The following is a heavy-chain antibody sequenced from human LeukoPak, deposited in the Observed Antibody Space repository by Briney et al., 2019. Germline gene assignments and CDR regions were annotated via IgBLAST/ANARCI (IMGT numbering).Heavy chain of an antibody. CDR3: AKGFPRWTYDSSVYYFNY. J-gene: IGHJ4*02. CDR1: GFAVSNSY. Sequence: TGGSLRLSCAGSGFAVSNSYMSWVRQAPGKGLEWVSIIYSDAITYYADSVKGRFTISRDNSKNTLSLQMNSLRAEDTAVYYCAKGFPRWTYDSSVYYFNYGGQETLVPVPP. V-gene: IGHV3-53*01. CDR2: IYSDAIT. D-gene: IGHD3-22*01.